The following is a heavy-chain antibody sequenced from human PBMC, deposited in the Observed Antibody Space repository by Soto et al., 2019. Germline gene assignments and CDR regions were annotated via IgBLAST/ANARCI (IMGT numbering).Heavy chain of an antibody. CDR1: GFTFRDYY. V-gene: IGHV3-7*03. D-gene: IGHD1-26*01. CDR3: ARVSRREVPFY. J-gene: IGHJ4*02. CDR2: IKGDGSDE. Sequence: GGSLRLSCAASGFTFRDYYMSWVRQAPGKGLEWVANIKGDGSDEYYVDSVKGRFTVSRDNAKNSLYLQMNSLRAEDTAVYYCARVSRREVPFYWGQGTLVTVSS.